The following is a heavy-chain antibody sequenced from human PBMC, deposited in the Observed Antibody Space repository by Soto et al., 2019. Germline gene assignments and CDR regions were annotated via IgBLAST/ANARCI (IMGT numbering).Heavy chain of an antibody. D-gene: IGHD3-22*01. Sequence: QITLKESGPTLVKPTQTLTLTCTFSGFSLSTSGVGVGWIRQLPGKALEWLALIYWNDDKRYSPSLKSRLTITKDTSKNQVVLTMTIMDPVDTATYYCAHSLKYYDTSGRGVNWFDPWGQGTLVTVSS. V-gene: IGHV2-5*01. CDR1: GFSLSTSGVG. CDR2: IYWNDDK. CDR3: AHSLKYYDTSGRGVNWFDP. J-gene: IGHJ5*02.